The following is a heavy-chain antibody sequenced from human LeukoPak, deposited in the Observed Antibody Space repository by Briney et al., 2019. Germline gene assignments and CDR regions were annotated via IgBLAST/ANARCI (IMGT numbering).Heavy chain of an antibody. D-gene: IGHD3-22*01. J-gene: IGHJ4*02. CDR2: INHSGST. CDR3: ARTPIYYYDNSGYYN. V-gene: IGHV4-34*01. CDR1: GGSFSGYH. Sequence: SETLSLTCAVYGGSFSGYHWSWIRQPPGKGLEWIGEINHSGSTNYNPSLKSRVTISVDTSKNQFSLKLSSVTAADTAVYYCARTPIYYYDNSGYYNWGQGTLVTVSS.